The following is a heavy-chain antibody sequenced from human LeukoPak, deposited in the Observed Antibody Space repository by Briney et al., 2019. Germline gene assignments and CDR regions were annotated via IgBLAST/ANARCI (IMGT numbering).Heavy chain of an antibody. CDR2: INPNSGGT. J-gene: IGHJ6*02. V-gene: IGHV1-2*02. Sequence: ASVKVSCKASGYTFTGYYMHWVRQAPGQGLEWMGWINPNSGGTNNAKKFRGRVTRTRDTSISTAYMELSRLRSDDTAVYYCARVTDDYGDYYYGMDVWGQGTTVTVSS. D-gene: IGHD4-17*01. CDR1: GYTFTGYY. CDR3: ARVTDDYGDYYYGMDV.